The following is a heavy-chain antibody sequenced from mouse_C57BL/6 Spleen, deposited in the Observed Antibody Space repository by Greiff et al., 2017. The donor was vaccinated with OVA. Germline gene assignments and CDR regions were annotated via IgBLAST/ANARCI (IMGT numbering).Heavy chain of an antibody. J-gene: IGHJ2*01. D-gene: IGHD1-1*01. V-gene: IGHV1-52*01. Sequence: VQLQQPGAELVRPGSSVKLSCKASGYTFTSYWMHWVKQRPIQGLEWIGNIDPSDSETHYNQKFKDKATLTVDKSSSTAYMQLSSLTSEDSAVYYCARYYYGSSFLYFDYWGQGTTLTVSS. CDR3: ARYYYGSSFLYFDY. CDR1: GYTFTSYW. CDR2: IDPSDSET.